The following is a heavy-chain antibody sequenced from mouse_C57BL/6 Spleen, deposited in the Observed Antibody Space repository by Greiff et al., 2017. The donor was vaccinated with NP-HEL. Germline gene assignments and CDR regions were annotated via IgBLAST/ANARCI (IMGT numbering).Heavy chain of an antibody. J-gene: IGHJ2*01. CDR2: IDPSDSYT. CDR1: GYTFTSYW. CDR3: ARSFMITLDY. Sequence: VKLQQPGAELVMPGASVKLSCKASGYTFTSYWMHWVKQRPGQGLEWIGEIDPSDSYTNYNQKFKGKSTLTVDKSSSTAYMQLSSLTSEDSAVYYCARSFMITLDYWGQGTTLTVSS. V-gene: IGHV1-69*01. D-gene: IGHD2-4*01.